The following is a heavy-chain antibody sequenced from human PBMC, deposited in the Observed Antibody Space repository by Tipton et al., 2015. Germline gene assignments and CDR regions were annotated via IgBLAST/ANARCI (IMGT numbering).Heavy chain of an antibody. V-gene: IGHV4-31*03. D-gene: IGHD6-19*01. CDR2: IYSSGST. CDR1: GGSISSGDYY. J-gene: IGHJ6*02. Sequence: TLSLTCTVSGGSISSGDYYWYWIRQHPGKGLEWIGYIYSSGSTYYNPSPKSRVTISVDTSKNQFSLKLSSVSAADTAVYYCAREGSGWSIYYYYGMDVWGQGTTVTVSS. CDR3: AREGSGWSIYYYYGMDV.